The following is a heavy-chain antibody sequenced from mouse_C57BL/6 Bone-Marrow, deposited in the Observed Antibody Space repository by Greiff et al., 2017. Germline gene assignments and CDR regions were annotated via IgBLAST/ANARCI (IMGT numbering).Heavy chain of an antibody. Sequence: QVQLQQSGAELVKPGASVKMSCKASGYTFTSYWITWVKQRPGQGLEWIGDIYPGSGSTNYNEKFKSKATLTVDTSSSTAYMQLSSLTSEDSAVYYCARYSGSSPYYYAMDYWGQGTSVTVSS. CDR1: GYTFTSYW. J-gene: IGHJ4*01. CDR2: IYPGSGST. D-gene: IGHD1-1*01. CDR3: ARYSGSSPYYYAMDY. V-gene: IGHV1-55*01.